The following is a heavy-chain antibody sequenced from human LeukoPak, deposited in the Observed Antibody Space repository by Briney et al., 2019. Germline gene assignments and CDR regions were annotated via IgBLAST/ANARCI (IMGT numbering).Heavy chain of an antibody. D-gene: IGHD2-2*01. CDR2: IWYDGSNK. CDR3: AKENPYCSSTSCYAANYYYYYMDI. Sequence: PGGSLRLSCAAPGFTFSSYGMHWVRQAPGKGLEWVAVIWYDGSNKYYADSVKGRFIISRDNSKNTLYLEMNSLRAEDTAVYYCAKENPYCSSTSCYAANYYYYYMDIWGKGTTVTVSS. CDR1: GFTFSSYG. V-gene: IGHV3-33*06. J-gene: IGHJ6*03.